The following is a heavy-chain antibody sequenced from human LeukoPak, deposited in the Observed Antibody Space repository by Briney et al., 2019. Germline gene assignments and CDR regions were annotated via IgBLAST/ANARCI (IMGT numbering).Heavy chain of an antibody. CDR1: GFTFSSYS. J-gene: IGHJ4*02. CDR2: ISSSSFTI. V-gene: IGHV3-48*01. CDR3: ARGMGGYGGYDY. Sequence: GGSLRLSCAASGFTFSSYSMNWVRQAPGKGLEWVAYISSSSFTIYYADSVKGRFTISRDNAKNALYLQMNSLRVEDTAVYYCARGMGGYGGYDYWGQGTLVTVSS. D-gene: IGHD5-12*01.